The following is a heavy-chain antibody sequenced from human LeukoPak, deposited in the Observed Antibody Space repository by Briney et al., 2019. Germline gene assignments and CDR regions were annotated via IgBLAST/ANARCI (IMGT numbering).Heavy chain of an antibody. CDR2: INPNTGGT. CDR1: GYTFTAYY. Sequence: ASVKVSCKASGYTFTAYYVHWVRQAPGQGLEWMGWINPNTGGTNYAQKFQGRVTMTRDTSITTAYMELTRLRSDDTTIYYCARERNYGDYGNAFDVWGQGTKVTVSS. J-gene: IGHJ3*01. D-gene: IGHD4-17*01. V-gene: IGHV1-2*02. CDR3: ARERNYGDYGNAFDV.